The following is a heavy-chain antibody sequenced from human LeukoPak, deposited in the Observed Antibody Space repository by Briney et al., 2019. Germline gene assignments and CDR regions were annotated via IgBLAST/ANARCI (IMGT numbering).Heavy chain of an antibody. CDR2: IYYSGST. Sequence: PSETLSLTCTVSGGSISSYYWSWIRQPPGKGLEWIGYIYYSGSTNYNPSLKSRVTISVDTSKNQFSLKLSSVTAADTAVYYCARVDSLSWNRQYLIRDPYYYMDVWGKGTTVTVSS. D-gene: IGHD4-11*01. J-gene: IGHJ6*03. CDR3: ARVDSLSWNRQYLIRDPYYYMDV. V-gene: IGHV4-59*08. CDR1: GGSISSYY.